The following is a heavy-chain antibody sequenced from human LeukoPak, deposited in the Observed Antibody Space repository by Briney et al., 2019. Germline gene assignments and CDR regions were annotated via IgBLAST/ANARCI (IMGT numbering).Heavy chain of an antibody. J-gene: IGHJ4*02. V-gene: IGHV3-74*01. Sequence: GGSLRLSCATSDFSFSSRWMQWVRQAPGKGLVWVSRIISDGSSISYADSVKGRFTISRDNAKNTLYLQMNSLRAEDTAVYYCARGHVAGSDRHWDYWGQGALVTVSS. CDR2: IISDGSSI. D-gene: IGHD6-19*01. CDR1: DFSFSSRW. CDR3: ARGHVAGSDRHWDY.